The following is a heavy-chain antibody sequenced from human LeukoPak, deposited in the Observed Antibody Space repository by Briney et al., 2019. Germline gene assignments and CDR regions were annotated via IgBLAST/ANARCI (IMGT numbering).Heavy chain of an antibody. D-gene: IGHD2-15*01. Sequence: GGSLRLSCAASGFTFRNYWMGWVRQAPGKGLEWVANTKPDGSAEYYADSVRGRFTTSRDNANNFLYLQMNRLRAEDTAVYYCARGGGLNTNFDYWGQGTLVAVSS. CDR3: ARGGGLNTNFDY. CDR1: GFTFRNYW. J-gene: IGHJ4*02. V-gene: IGHV3-7*01. CDR2: TKPDGSAE.